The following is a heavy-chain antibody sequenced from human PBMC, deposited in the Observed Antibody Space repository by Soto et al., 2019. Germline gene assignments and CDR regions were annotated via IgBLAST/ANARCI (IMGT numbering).Heavy chain of an antibody. CDR3: ARESYGGNSGYFDY. Sequence: SETLSLTCTVSGGSISSYYWSWIRQPPGKGLEWIGYIYYSGGTNYNPSLKSRVTISVDTSKNQFSLKLSSVTAADTAVYYCARESYGGNSGYFDYWGQGTLVTVSS. D-gene: IGHD4-17*01. CDR2: IYYSGGT. J-gene: IGHJ4*02. CDR1: GGSISSYY. V-gene: IGHV4-59*01.